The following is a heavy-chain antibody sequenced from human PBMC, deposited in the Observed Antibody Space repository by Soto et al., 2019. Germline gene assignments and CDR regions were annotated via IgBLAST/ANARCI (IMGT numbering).Heavy chain of an antibody. V-gene: IGHV4-34*01. CDR3: ARSCSSTSCPGLAVSGSFNYGMDV. CDR2: INHSGST. Sequence: PSETLSLTCAVYGGSFGGYYWSWIRQPPGKGLEWIGEINHSGSTNYNPSLKSRVTISVDTSKNQFSLKLSSVTAADTAVYYCARSCSSTSCPGLAVSGSFNYGMDVWGQGTTVTVSS. CDR1: GGSFGGYY. D-gene: IGHD2-2*01. J-gene: IGHJ6*01.